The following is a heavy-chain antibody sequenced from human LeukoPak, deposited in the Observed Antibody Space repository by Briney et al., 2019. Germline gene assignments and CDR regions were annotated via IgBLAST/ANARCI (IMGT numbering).Heavy chain of an antibody. D-gene: IGHD6-6*01. CDR2: ISGSGGST. V-gene: IGHV3-23*01. CDR3: ARDPHSYSSFYFDY. CDR1: GFTFSSYA. Sequence: GGSLRLSCAASGFTFSSYAMSWVRQAPGKGLEWVSAISGSGGSTYYADSVKGRFTISRDNSKNTLYLQMNSLRAEDTAVYYCARDPHSYSSFYFDYWGQGTLVTVSS. J-gene: IGHJ4*02.